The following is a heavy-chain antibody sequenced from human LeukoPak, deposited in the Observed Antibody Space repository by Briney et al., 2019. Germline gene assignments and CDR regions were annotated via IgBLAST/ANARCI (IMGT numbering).Heavy chain of an antibody. Sequence: GGSLRLSCAASGFTFSSYWMSWVRQAPGKGLEWVANIKQDGSEKYYVDSVKGRFTISRDNAKNSLYLQMNSLRAEDTAVYYCAREIVIAAAVIDYWGQGTLVTVSS. D-gene: IGHD6-13*01. CDR2: IKQDGSEK. V-gene: IGHV3-7*01. CDR3: AREIVIAAAVIDY. J-gene: IGHJ4*02. CDR1: GFTFSSYW.